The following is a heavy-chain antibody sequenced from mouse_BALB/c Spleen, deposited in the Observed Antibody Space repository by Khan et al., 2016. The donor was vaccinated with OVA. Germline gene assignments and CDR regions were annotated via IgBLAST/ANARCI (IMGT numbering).Heavy chain of an antibody. Sequence: DVKLLESGPGLVKPSQSLSLTCTVPGYSITSGYGWNWIRQFPGNKLEWMGYISYSGSTNYNPSLKSRISITRDTSKNQFFLQLNSVTTEDTATYYCARTARIKYWGQGTTLTVSS. D-gene: IGHD1-2*01. CDR1: GYSITSGYG. CDR3: ARTARIKY. CDR2: ISYSGST. V-gene: IGHV3-2*02. J-gene: IGHJ2*01.